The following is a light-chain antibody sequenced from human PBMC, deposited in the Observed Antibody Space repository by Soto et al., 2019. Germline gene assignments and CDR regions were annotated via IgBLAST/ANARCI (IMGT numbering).Light chain of an antibody. J-gene: IGKJ5*01. CDR2: AAS. CDR1: QSISSY. V-gene: IGKV1-39*01. Sequence: DIQMTQSPSSLSASVGDRVTITCRASQSISSYLNWYQQKPGKAPKLLIYAASSLQSGVPSRFSGSGSGTDFTLTISSLQPEDFATYYCQQSYSTPRTFGQGTRRE. CDR3: QQSYSTPRT.